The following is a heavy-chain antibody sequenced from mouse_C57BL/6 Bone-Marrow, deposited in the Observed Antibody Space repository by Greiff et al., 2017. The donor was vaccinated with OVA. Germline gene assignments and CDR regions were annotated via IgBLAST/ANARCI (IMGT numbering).Heavy chain of an antibody. CDR3: ARSLYYGNFLFDY. D-gene: IGHD2-1*01. CDR2: IDPSDSYT. Sequence: QVQLQQPGAELVRPGTSVKLSCKASGYTFTSYWMHWVKQRPRQGLEWIGVIDPSDSYTNYNQKFKGKATLTVDTSSSTAYMQLSSLTSEDSAVYYCARSLYYGNFLFDYWGQGTTLTVSS. CDR1: GYTFTSYW. V-gene: IGHV1-59*01. J-gene: IGHJ2*01.